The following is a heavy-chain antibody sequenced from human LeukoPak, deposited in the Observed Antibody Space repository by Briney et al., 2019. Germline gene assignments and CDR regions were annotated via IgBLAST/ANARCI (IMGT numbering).Heavy chain of an antibody. CDR2: INEDGSEK. CDR1: GFTFSTYW. CDR3: AREILTYYYDSSGYYLHFDY. J-gene: IGHJ4*02. Sequence: GGSLRLSCAGSGFTFSTYWMSWVRQVPGKGLEWMANINEDGSEKNYVDSVKGRFTISRDNAKNLVYLQLNSLRAEDTAVYYCAREILTYYYDSSGYYLHFDYWGQGTLVTVSS. V-gene: IGHV3-7*03. D-gene: IGHD3-22*01.